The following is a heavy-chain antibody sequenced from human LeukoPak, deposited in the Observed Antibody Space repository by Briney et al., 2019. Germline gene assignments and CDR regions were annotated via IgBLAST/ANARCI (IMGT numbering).Heavy chain of an antibody. CDR2: IYPGDSDT. CDR3: ARHRAIAALYYMDV. D-gene: IGHD6-25*01. Sequence: GESLKISCKVSGASFISYWIGWVRQMPGKGLEWMGRIYPGDSDTIYRPSFQGQVTISVDKSISTADLQWSSLKASDTATYYCARHRAIAALYYMDVRGKGTTVTVYS. CDR1: GASFISYW. V-gene: IGHV5-51*01. J-gene: IGHJ6*03.